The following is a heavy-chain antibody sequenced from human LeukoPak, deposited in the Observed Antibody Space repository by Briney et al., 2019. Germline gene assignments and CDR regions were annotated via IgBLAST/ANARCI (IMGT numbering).Heavy chain of an antibody. J-gene: IGHJ4*02. V-gene: IGHV1-2*02. CDR3: ARVFNSGNYVDY. Sequence: ASVKVSCKASGYTFTGYYMHWMRQAPGQGLEGMGWINPNSGGTNYAQKFQGRVTMTRDTSISTAYMELSRLRSDDTAVYYCARVFNSGNYVDYWGQGTLVTVPS. CDR1: GYTFTGYY. CDR2: INPNSGGT. D-gene: IGHD3-10*02.